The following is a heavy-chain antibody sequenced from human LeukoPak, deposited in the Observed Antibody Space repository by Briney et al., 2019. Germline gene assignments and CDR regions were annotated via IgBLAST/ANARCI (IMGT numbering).Heavy chain of an antibody. CDR2: ISAYNGIT. V-gene: IGHV1-18*01. Sequence: ASVKVSFKASGYTFTSYGISWVRQAPGQGLEWMGWISAYNGITNYAQKLQGRVTMTTDTSTSTAYMELRSLRSDDTAVYYCARDHYYDSSGYYYGGYWGQGTLVTVSS. D-gene: IGHD3-22*01. J-gene: IGHJ4*02. CDR3: ARDHYYDSSGYYYGGY. CDR1: GYTFTSYG.